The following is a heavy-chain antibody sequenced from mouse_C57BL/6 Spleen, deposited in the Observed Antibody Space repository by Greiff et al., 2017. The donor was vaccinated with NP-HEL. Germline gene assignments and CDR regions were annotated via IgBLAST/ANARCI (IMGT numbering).Heavy chain of an antibody. CDR1: GYSFTSYY. CDR2: IYPGSGNT. Sequence: VQLQQSGPELVKPGASVKISCKASGYSFTSYYIHWVKQRPGQGLEWIGWIYPGSGNTKYNEKFKGKATLTADTSSSTAYMQLSSLTSEDSAVYYCARGELLRCFDYWGQGTTLTVSS. CDR3: ARGELLRCFDY. V-gene: IGHV1-66*01. J-gene: IGHJ2*01. D-gene: IGHD1-1*01.